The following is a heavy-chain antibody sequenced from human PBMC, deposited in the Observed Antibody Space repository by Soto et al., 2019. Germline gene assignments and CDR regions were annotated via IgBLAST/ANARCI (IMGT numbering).Heavy chain of an antibody. V-gene: IGHV3-30*04. CDR3: ARDSSVGPHNWNYLDY. D-gene: IGHD1-20*01. J-gene: IGHJ4*02. CDR2: ISYDGSNK. CDR1: GFTFSSYA. Sequence: GGSLRLSCAASGFTFSSYAMHWVRQAPGKGLEWVAVISYDGSNKYYADSVKGRFTISRDNSKNTLYLQMNSLRAEDTAVYYCARDSSVGPHNWNYLDYWGQGTLVTVSS.